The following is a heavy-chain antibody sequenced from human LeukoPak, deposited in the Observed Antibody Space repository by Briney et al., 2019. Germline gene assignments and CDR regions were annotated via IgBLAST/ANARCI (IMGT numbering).Heavy chain of an antibody. J-gene: IGHJ4*02. CDR2: IYYSGST. CDR1: GGSISSSSYY. V-gene: IGHV4-39*01. Sequence: PSETLSLTCTVSGGSISSSSYYWGWIRQPPGKGLEGIGSIYYSGSTYYNPSLKNRVTISVDTSKNQFSLKLSSVTAADTAVYYCASRYSSSWYAGDYWGQGTLVTVSS. D-gene: IGHD6-13*01. CDR3: ASRYSSSWYAGDY.